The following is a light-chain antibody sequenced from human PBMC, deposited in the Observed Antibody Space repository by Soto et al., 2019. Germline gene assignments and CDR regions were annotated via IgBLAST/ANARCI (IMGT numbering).Light chain of an antibody. CDR1: QSVSSSY. V-gene: IGKV3D-20*02. CDR2: GAS. Sequence: EIVLTQSPGTLSLSPGESATLSCRASQSVSSSYLAWYQQKPGQAPRLLIYGASSGATGIPDRFSGSGSGTDFTLTISRLEPEDFAVYYCQQRSNWPRVTFGQGTRLEIK. J-gene: IGKJ5*01. CDR3: QQRSNWPRVT.